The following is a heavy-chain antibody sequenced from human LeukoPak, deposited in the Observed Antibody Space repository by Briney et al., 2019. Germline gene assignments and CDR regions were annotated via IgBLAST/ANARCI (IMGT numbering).Heavy chain of an antibody. CDR3: TRENISTVRHLDY. J-gene: IGHJ4*02. D-gene: IGHD4-11*01. CDR2: ISSGGSPI. Sequence: GGSLRLSCATSGFTFSSYEMNWVRQAPGKGPEWVSYISSGGSPIYYADSVRGRFTISRDNAKNTLYLQMNSLRADDTAVYYCTRENISTVRHLDYWGQGTRVTVSS. V-gene: IGHV3-48*03. CDR1: GFTFSSYE.